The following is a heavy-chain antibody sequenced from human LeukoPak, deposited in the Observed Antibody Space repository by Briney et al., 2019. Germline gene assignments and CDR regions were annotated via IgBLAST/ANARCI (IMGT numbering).Heavy chain of an antibody. D-gene: IGHD6-13*01. Sequence: QSGGSLRLSCAASGFTFGIYWMTWVRQAPGKGLEWVANIKGDGNEKYYVDSVKGRFSISRDNAKSSLYLQMNTLRVEDTAVYYCARGRGSSSSWYFDSWGQGTLVTVSS. CDR1: GFTFGIYW. V-gene: IGHV3-7*01. CDR2: IKGDGNEK. CDR3: ARGRGSSSSWYFDS. J-gene: IGHJ4*02.